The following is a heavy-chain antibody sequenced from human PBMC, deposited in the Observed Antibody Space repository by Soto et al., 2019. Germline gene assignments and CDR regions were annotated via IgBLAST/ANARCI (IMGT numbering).Heavy chain of an antibody. CDR1: GGSISSGGYS. CDR2: IYHSGST. J-gene: IGHJ4*02. CDR3: ARVSYDILTGYPVFDY. Sequence: SETLSLTCAVSGGSISSGGYSWSWIRQPPGKGLEWIGYIYHSGSTYYNQSLKSRVTISVDRSKNQFSLKLSSVTAADTAVYYCARVSYDILTGYPVFDYWGQGTLVTVSS. D-gene: IGHD3-9*01. V-gene: IGHV4-30-2*01.